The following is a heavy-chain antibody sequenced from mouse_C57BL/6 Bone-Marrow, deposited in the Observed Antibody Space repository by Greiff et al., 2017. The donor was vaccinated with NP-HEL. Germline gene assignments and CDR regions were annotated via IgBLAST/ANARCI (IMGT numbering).Heavy chain of an antibody. CDR2: IDPSDSYT. J-gene: IGHJ2*01. CDR1: GYTFTSYW. V-gene: IGHV1-69*01. Sequence: QVQLQQPGAELVMPGASVKLSCKASGYTFTSYWMHWVKQRPGQGLEWIGEIDPSDSYTNYNQKFKGTSTLTVDKSSSTAYMQLSSLTSEDSAVYYCARKDYYGSSYYFDYWGQGTTLTVSS. CDR3: ARKDYYGSSYYFDY. D-gene: IGHD1-1*01.